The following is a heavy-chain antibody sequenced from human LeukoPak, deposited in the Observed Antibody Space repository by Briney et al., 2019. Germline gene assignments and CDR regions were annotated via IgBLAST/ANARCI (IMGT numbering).Heavy chain of an antibody. Sequence: SETLSLTCTVSGGTMRNSRYYRRWIRQPPGKGLEWIGSIYYSGSTYYNPSLKSRVTISVDTSNNQFSLKLSSVTAADTAVYYCVRLSRTFIDYWGQGTLVTVSS. CDR3: VRLSRTFIDY. CDR2: IYYSGST. J-gene: IGHJ4*02. CDR1: GGTMRNSRYY. V-gene: IGHV4-39*01.